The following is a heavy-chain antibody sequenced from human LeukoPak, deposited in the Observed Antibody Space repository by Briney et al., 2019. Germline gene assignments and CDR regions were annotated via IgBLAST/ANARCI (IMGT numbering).Heavy chain of an antibody. D-gene: IGHD1-26*01. J-gene: IGHJ4*02. V-gene: IGHV1-46*01. CDR3: ARDSGSHSFDY. CDR2: INPSGGSP. CDR1: GYAFTTYY. Sequence: VKVSCKSSGYAFTTYYMHWVRQAPGQGLEWMEIINPSGGSPTYAQKFQGRVTMTRDTSTNTIYMELSSLRSEDTAVYYCARDSGSHSFDYWGQGTLVTVSS.